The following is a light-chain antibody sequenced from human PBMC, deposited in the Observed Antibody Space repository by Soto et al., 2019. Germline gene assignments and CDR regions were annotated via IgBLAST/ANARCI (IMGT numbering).Light chain of an antibody. Sequence: QSVLTQPASVSGSPGQSLTISCTGSSNDVGGHNYVSWYRQYPGKPPKLMIFEVSNRPSGVSNRFSGSKSGNTASLTISGLHTDDEADYYCSSYTDNTTLLFGGGTKLTVL. CDR2: EVS. J-gene: IGLJ2*01. CDR3: SSYTDNTTLL. CDR1: SNDVGGHNY. V-gene: IGLV2-14*01.